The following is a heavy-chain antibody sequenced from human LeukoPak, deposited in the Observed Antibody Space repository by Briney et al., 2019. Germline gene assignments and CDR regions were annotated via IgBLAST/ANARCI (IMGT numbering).Heavy chain of an antibody. J-gene: IGHJ4*02. CDR1: GFTFSSYA. D-gene: IGHD3-22*01. CDR2: ISYDGSNK. CDR3: ARDPTAYDSSGYYPGY. V-gene: IGHV3-30-3*01. Sequence: GGSLRLSCAASGFTFSSYAMHWVRQAPGNGLEWVAVISYDGSNKYYADSVKGRFTISRDNSKNTLYLQMNSLRAEDTAVYYCARDPTAYDSSGYYPGYWGQGTLVTVSS.